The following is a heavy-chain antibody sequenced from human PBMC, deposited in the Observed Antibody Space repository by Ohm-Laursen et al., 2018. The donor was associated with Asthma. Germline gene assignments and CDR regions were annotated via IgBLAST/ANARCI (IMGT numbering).Heavy chain of an antibody. CDR3: ARDVMEWYLPAFDF. J-gene: IGHJ4*02. CDR1: GFTFRSYA. V-gene: IGHV3-30-3*01. Sequence: SLRLSCSASGFTFRSYAMHWVRQAPGKGLEWVTVGGSYYDGGLKYYADSVNGRFTVSRDDSKNTLYLQMNSLRPDDTAVYYCARDVMEWYLPAFDFWGQGTLVTVSS. D-gene: IGHD3-3*01. CDR2: GGSYYDGGLK.